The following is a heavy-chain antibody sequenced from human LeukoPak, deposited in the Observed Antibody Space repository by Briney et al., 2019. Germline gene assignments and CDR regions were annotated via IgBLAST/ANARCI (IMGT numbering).Heavy chain of an antibody. D-gene: IGHD5-18*01. CDR2: IYYSGST. V-gene: IGHV4-59*01. J-gene: IGHJ4*02. CDR3: ARSTWIQLWSN. CDR1: GGSFSSYY. Sequence: SETLSLTCAVYGGSFSSYYRSWIRQPPGKGLEWIGYIYYSGSTNYNPSLKSRVTISVDTSKNQFSLKLSSVTAADTAVYYCARSTWIQLWSNWGQGTLVTVSS.